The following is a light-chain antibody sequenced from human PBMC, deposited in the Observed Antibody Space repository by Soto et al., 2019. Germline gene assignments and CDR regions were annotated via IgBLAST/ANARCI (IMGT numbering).Light chain of an antibody. Sequence: EIVLTQSPGTLSLSPGERATLSCRASQSVSNNYLAWYQQKPGKSPRPLIYDESNRAAGIPARFSGSGSGTHFTLTISRLEPEDFALYYCQQYGSSPRITFGQGTRLEIK. J-gene: IGKJ5*01. CDR3: QQYGSSPRIT. CDR2: DES. V-gene: IGKV3-20*01. CDR1: QSVSNNY.